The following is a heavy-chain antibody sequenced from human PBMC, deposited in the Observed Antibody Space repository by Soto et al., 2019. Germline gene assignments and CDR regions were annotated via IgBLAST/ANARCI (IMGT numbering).Heavy chain of an antibody. CDR1: GFTFSSYA. J-gene: IGHJ4*02. CDR3: ARDGSSRVTTFFNY. Sequence: GGSLRLSCAASGFTFSSYAMHWVRQAPGKGLEWVAVISYDGSNKYYADSVKGRFTISRDNSKNTLYLQMNSLRAEDTAVYYCARDGSSRVTTFFNYWGQGTLVTVSS. CDR2: ISYDGSNK. D-gene: IGHD4-17*01. V-gene: IGHV3-30-3*01.